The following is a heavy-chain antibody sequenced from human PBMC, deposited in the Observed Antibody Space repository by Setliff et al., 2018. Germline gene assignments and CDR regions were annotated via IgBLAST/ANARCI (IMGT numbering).Heavy chain of an antibody. CDR2: IIPIFGTT. D-gene: IGHD1-26*01. Sequence: SVKVSCKASRGTFSSYGITWVRQAPGQGLEWMGGIIPIFGTTDYAQKFQGRVTITTDESTSTAYMEMSSLRSEDTAVYYCARGGRAHYFDYWGQGTLVTVSS. V-gene: IGHV1-69*05. J-gene: IGHJ4*02. CDR1: RGTFSSYG. CDR3: ARGGRAHYFDY.